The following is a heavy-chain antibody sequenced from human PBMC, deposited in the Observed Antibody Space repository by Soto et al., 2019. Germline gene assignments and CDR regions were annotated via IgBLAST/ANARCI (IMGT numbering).Heavy chain of an antibody. V-gene: IGHV2-5*02. CDR1: GFSLSTSGVG. CDR3: AHSYYIMVRERNWFDP. Sequence: QITLKESGPTLVKPTQTLTLTCTFSGFSLSTSGVGVGWIRQPPGKALEWLALIYWDDDKRYSPSLKSRLTITKDTSKNQVVLTMTNMDPVDTATYYYAHSYYIMVRERNWFDPWGQGTLVTVSS. D-gene: IGHD3-10*01. J-gene: IGHJ5*02. CDR2: IYWDDDK.